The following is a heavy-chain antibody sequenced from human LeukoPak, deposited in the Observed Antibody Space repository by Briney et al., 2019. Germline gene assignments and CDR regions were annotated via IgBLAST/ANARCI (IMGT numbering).Heavy chain of an antibody. CDR1: GFTFSSYW. D-gene: IGHD6-19*01. CDR2: INSDGSST. V-gene: IGHV3-74*01. CDR3: ARASTSGWDGFDH. Sequence: PGGSLRLSCAASGFTFSSYWMHWVRQAPGKGLVWVSRINSDGSSTSYADSVKGRFAISRDNSKNTLYLQMNSLRAEDTAVYFCARASTSGWDGFDHWGQGTLVTVSS. J-gene: IGHJ4*02.